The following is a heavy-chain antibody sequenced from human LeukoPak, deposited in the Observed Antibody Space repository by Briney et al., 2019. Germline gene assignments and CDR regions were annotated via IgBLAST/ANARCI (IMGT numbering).Heavy chain of an antibody. V-gene: IGHV4-39*07. CDR1: GGSISSSNYY. CDR2: IYYSGST. Sequence: PSETLSLTCTVSGGSISSSNYYWGWIRQPPGKGLEWIGSIYYSGSTYYSPSLKSRVTISVDTSKNQFSLKLSSVTAADTAVYYCARAGRRTFSFDIWGQGTMVTVSS. CDR3: ARAGRRTFSFDI. D-gene: IGHD3-3*02. J-gene: IGHJ3*02.